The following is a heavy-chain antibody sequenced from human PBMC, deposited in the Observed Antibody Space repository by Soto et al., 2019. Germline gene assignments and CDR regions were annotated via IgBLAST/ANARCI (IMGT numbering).Heavy chain of an antibody. CDR2: IYYSGST. CDR3: ARAGFYYYYGMDV. J-gene: IGHJ6*02. V-gene: IGHV4-39*01. CDR1: GGSICSSSYD. Sequence: SETTSITCTVSGGSICSSSYDWGWIRQPPGKGLEWIGSIYYSGSTYYNPSLKSRVTISVDTSKNQFSLKLSSVTAADTAVYNCARAGFYYYYGMDVWGQGTTVTVSS.